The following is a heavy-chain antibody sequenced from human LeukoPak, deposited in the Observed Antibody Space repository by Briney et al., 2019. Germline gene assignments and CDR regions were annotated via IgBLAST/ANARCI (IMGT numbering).Heavy chain of an antibody. CDR1: GGSISSYY. J-gene: IGHJ3*02. V-gene: IGHV4-4*07. CDR2: IYTSGST. Sequence: SETLSLTCTVSGGSISSYYWSWIRQPAGKGLEWIGRIYTSGSTNYNPSLKSRVTMSVDTSKNQFSLKLSSVTAADTAVYYCASHSSLELRQAGAFDIWGQGTMVTVSS. CDR3: ASHSSLELRQAGAFDI. D-gene: IGHD1-7*01.